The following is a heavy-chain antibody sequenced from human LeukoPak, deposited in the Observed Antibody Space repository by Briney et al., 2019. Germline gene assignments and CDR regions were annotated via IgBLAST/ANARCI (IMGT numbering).Heavy chain of an antibody. CDR3: ARDRRDGYLFDY. D-gene: IGHD5-24*01. Sequence: ASVKVSRKASGYTFTGYYMHWVRQAPGQGLEWMGWINPNSGGTNYAQKFQGRVTMTRDTSISTAYMELSRLRSDDTAVYYCARDRRDGYLFDYWGQGTLVTVSS. J-gene: IGHJ4*02. V-gene: IGHV1-2*02. CDR2: INPNSGGT. CDR1: GYTFTGYY.